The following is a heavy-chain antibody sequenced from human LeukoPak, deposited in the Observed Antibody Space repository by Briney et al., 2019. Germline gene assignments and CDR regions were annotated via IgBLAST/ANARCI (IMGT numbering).Heavy chain of an antibody. V-gene: IGHV3-9*01. J-gene: IGHJ4*02. CDR3: AEGWDFGVHFGLDF. CDR1: GYIFGEYA. D-gene: IGHD1-26*01. CDR2: ISGDGATL. Sequence: GGSLRLSCVASGYIFGEYAMHWIRQTAGGGLEWVSSISGDGATLAYADSVRGRFTISRDKAQFSLYLQMNDVRPEDTAFYYCAEGWDFGVHFGLDFWGQGTLVTVSS.